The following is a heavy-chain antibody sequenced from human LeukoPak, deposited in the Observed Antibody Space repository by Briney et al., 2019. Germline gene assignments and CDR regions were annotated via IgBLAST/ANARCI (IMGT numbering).Heavy chain of an antibody. D-gene: IGHD6-13*01. J-gene: IGHJ5*02. Sequence: PGGSLRLSCAASGFTFSSYAMSWVRQAPGKGLEWVSAISGSGGSTYYADSVKGRFTISRDNSKNTLYLQMNSLRAEDTAVYYCAKAGGTPAELKRIAAAGMAWFDPWGQGTLVTVSS. CDR2: ISGSGGST. CDR1: GFTFSSYA. V-gene: IGHV3-23*01. CDR3: AKAGGTPAELKRIAAAGMAWFDP.